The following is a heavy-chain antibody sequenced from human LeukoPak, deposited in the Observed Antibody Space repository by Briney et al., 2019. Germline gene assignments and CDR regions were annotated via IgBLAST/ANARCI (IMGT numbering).Heavy chain of an antibody. CDR2: INPSGGST. V-gene: IGHV1-46*01. CDR3: ARGGLDGFDY. Sequence: ASVKVSCKASGYTFTSYYMHWVRQAPAQGLEWMGIINPSGGSTSYAQKFQGRVTITTDDSTSTASMELSSLRSEDTAVYYCARGGLDGFDYWGQGTLVTVSS. CDR1: GYTFTSYY. J-gene: IGHJ4*02. D-gene: IGHD3-16*01.